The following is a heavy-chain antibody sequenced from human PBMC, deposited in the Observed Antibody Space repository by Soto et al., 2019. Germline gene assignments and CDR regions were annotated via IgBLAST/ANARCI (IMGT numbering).Heavy chain of an antibody. CDR3: ASPNYDFWSAIAAFMDV. CDR1: GFTFSSYG. D-gene: IGHD3-3*01. V-gene: IGHV3-30*03. Sequence: LRLSCAASGFTFSSYGMHWVRQAPGKGLEWVAVISYDGSNKYYADSVKGRFTISRDNSKNTLYLQMNSLRAEDTAVYYCASPNYDFWSAIAAFMDVWGQGTTVTVSS. J-gene: IGHJ6*02. CDR2: ISYDGSNK.